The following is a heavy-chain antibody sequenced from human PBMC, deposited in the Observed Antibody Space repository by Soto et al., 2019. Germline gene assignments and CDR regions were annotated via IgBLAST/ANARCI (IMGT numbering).Heavy chain of an antibody. Sequence: EVQLLESGGGLVQPGGSLRLSCAAAGFTFSNYPLTWVRQSPGKGLEWVSTFSGSGGSTYYADSVRGRFTISRDNSKNTLFLQMNSLRVEDTAIYYCARDWTGDTCPCLDVWGQGTTVSVSS. CDR1: GFTFSNYP. CDR2: FSGSGGST. CDR3: ARDWTGDTCPCLDV. D-gene: IGHD3-3*01. V-gene: IGHV3-23*01. J-gene: IGHJ6*02.